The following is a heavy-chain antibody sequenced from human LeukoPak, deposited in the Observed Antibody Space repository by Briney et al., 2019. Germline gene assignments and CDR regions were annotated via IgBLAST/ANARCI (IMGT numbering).Heavy chain of an antibody. D-gene: IGHD3-3*01. J-gene: IGHJ4*02. CDR2: ISSSSSYI. V-gene: IGHV3-21*01. CDR1: GFSFRSHG. Sequence: GGTLRLSCAASGFSFRSHGMNWVRQAPGKGLEWVSSISSSSSYIYYADSVKGRFTISRDNAKNSLYLQMNSLRAEDTAVYYCARVEGWGQGTLVTVSS. CDR3: ARVEG.